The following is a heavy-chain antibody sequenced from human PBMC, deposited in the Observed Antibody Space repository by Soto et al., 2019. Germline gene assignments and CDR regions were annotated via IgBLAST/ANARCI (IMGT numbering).Heavy chain of an antibody. D-gene: IGHD3-3*01. CDR2: IIPIFGTA. CDR3: ARDEAVRFLRGSWNAFDI. J-gene: IGHJ3*02. CDR1: GGTFSSYA. V-gene: IGHV1-69*01. Sequence: QVQLVQSGAEVKKPGSSVKVSCKASGGTFSSYAISWVRQAPGQGLEWMGGIIPIFGTANYAQKFQGRVTITADESTSTAYMELSSLRSEDTAVYYCARDEAVRFLRGSWNAFDIWGQGTMVTVSS.